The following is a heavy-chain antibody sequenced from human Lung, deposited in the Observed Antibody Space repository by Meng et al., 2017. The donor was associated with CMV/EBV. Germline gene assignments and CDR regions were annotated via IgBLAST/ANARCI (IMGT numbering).Heavy chain of an antibody. CDR3: ARAVYCIGTTCFFYPMDV. D-gene: IGHD2-2*01. Sequence: ASVKVSCKASGYTFTSYDISWVRQAPGQGLEWMGWMNPNSGNTDSAQNFQGRITMTRNTSISTAYMELSSLRSQDTAVYYRARAVYCIGTTCFFYPMDVWGQGTTVTVSS. CDR2: MNPNSGNT. CDR1: GYTFTSYD. V-gene: IGHV1-8*01. J-gene: IGHJ6*02.